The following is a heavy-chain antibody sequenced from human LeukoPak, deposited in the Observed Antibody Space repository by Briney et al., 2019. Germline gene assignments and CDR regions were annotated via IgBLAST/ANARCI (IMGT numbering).Heavy chain of an antibody. Sequence: PGGSLRLSCAASGFTFSSYWMSWVRQAPGKGLEWVAVIWYDGSNKYYADSVKGRFTISRDNSKNTLYLQMNSLRAEDTAVYYCARGIPHLWFGEFLYYFDYWGQGTLVTVSS. CDR3: ARGIPHLWFGEFLYYFDY. D-gene: IGHD3-10*01. V-gene: IGHV3-33*08. CDR2: IWYDGSNK. CDR1: GFTFSSYW. J-gene: IGHJ4*02.